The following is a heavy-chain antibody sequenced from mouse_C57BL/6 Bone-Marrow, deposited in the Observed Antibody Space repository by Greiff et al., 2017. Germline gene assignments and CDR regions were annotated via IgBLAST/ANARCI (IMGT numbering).Heavy chain of an antibody. J-gene: IGHJ2*01. D-gene: IGHD2-4*01. CDR3: AREGGYDYEDY. V-gene: IGHV5-4*01. Sequence: EVKLMESGGGLVKPGGSLKLSCAASGFTFSSYAMSWVRQTPEKRLEWVATISDGGSYTSYPDNVKGRFTISRENAKNNLYLQMSHLKSEDTAMYYCAREGGYDYEDYWGQGTTLTVSS. CDR1: GFTFSSYA. CDR2: ISDGGSYT.